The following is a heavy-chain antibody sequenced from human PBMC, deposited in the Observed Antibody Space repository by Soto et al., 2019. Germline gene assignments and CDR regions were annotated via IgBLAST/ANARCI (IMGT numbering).Heavy chain of an antibody. CDR2: ISYSGST. Sequence: SETLSLTCTVSGGSISSGNYYWSWIRQPPGKGLEWIGFISYSGSTYYSTSLKSRVTISVDTSKSQFSLKLSSVTAAYTAVYYCARRLGWELLTGAFDIWGQGTMVTVSS. CDR1: GGSISSGNYY. J-gene: IGHJ3*02. CDR3: ARRLGWELLTGAFDI. D-gene: IGHD1-26*01. V-gene: IGHV4-30-4*01.